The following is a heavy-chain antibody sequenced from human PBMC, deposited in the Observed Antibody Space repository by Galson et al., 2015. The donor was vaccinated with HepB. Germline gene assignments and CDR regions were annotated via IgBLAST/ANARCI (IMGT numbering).Heavy chain of an antibody. V-gene: IGHV3-33*01. D-gene: IGHD4-17*01. CDR1: GFTFSSYG. Sequence: SLRLSCAASGFTFSSYGMHWVRQAPGKGLEWVAVIWYDGSNKYYADSVKGRFTISRDNSKNTLYLQMNSLRAEDTAVYYCARDRTVTTSLDYWGQGTLVTVSS. J-gene: IGHJ4*02. CDR2: IWYDGSNK. CDR3: ARDRTVTTSLDY.